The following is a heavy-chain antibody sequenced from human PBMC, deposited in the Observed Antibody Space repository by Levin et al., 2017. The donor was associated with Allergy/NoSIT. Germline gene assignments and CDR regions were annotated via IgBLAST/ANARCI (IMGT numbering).Heavy chain of an antibody. CDR2: VRSKANSYAT. CDR3: TASIRTYGSGGRCHSDYYYYGMDV. Sequence: LSLTCAASGFPFSASAMHWVRQASGKGLEWVGRVRSKANSYATAYAASVEGRFTISRDDSKNTAYLQMNSLKIEDTAVYYCTASIRTYGSGGRCHSDYYYYGMDVWGQGTTVTVSS. V-gene: IGHV3-73*01. J-gene: IGHJ6*02. D-gene: IGHD2-15*01. CDR1: GFPFSASA.